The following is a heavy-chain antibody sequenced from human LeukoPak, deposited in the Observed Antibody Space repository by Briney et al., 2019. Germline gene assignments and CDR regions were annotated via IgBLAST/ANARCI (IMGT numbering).Heavy chain of an antibody. CDR1: GFTFSSYA. CDR3: AKHRVVTAIPEWACFDP. Sequence: PGGSLRLSCAASGFTFSSYAMSWVRQTPGKGLEWVSDISGSGGNTYYADFVKGRFTISRDNSKNTLYLQMNSLRVEDTAVYYCAKHRVVTAIPEWACFDPWGQGTLVTVSS. CDR2: ISGSGGNT. D-gene: IGHD2-21*02. V-gene: IGHV3-23*01. J-gene: IGHJ5*02.